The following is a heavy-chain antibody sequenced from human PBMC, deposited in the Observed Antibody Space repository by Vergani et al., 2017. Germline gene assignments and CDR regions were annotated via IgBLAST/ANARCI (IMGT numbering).Heavy chain of an antibody. J-gene: IGHJ4*02. Sequence: QVQLVQSGAEVKKPGSSVKVSCKASGGTFSSYAISWVRQAPGQGLEWMGGINPNSGGTNYAQKFQGRVTMTRDTSISTAYMELSRLRSDDTAVYYCARAPLYGDPLDYWGQGTLVTVSS. CDR3: ARAPLYGDPLDY. D-gene: IGHD4-17*01. V-gene: IGHV1-2*02. CDR2: INPNSGGT. CDR1: GGTFSSYA.